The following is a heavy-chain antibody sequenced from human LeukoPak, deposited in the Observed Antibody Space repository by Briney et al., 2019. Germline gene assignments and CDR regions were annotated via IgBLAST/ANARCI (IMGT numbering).Heavy chain of an antibody. D-gene: IGHD3-10*01. J-gene: IGHJ3*02. CDR3: AGPAYYYGSGSQDAFDI. CDR2: INNDDVGT. V-gene: IGHV3-74*01. CDR1: GFALSSYW. Sequence: GGSLRLSCAASGFALSSYWMHWVRQAPGKGLVWLSRINNDDVGTTYADSVKGRFTISRDNAKNTLYLQMNSLRAEDTAVYYCAGPAYYYGSGSQDAFDIWGQGTKVTDSS.